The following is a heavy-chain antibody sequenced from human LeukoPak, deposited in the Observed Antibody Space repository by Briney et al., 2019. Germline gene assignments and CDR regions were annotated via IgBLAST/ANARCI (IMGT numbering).Heavy chain of an antibody. CDR3: ASLDERRAFDI. J-gene: IGHJ3*02. V-gene: IGHV1-69*08. Sequence: SVKVSCKVSGYTLTELSMHWVRQAPGQGLEWMGRIIPILGTANYAQKFQGRVTITADKSTSTAYMELSSLRSEDTAVYYCASLDERRAFDIWGQGTMVTVSS. CDR2: IIPILGTA. D-gene: IGHD5-24*01. CDR1: GYTLTELS.